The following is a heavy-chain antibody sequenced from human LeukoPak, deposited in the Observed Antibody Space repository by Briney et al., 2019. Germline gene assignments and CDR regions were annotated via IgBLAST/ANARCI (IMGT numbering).Heavy chain of an antibody. CDR2: IRSKANSYAT. V-gene: IGHV3-73*01. J-gene: IGHJ4*02. D-gene: IGHD3-3*01. CDR3: TRSEGKGFDY. Sequence: PGGSLRLSCAASGFTFSGSAMHWVRQASGKGLEWVGRIRSKANSYATAYAASVKGGFTISRDDSENTVYLQTNSLKTEDTAVYYCTRSEGKGFDYWGQGALVTVSS. CDR1: GFTFSGSA.